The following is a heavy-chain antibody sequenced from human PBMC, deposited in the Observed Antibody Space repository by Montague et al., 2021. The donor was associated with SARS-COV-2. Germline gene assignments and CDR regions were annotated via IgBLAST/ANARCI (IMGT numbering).Heavy chain of an antibody. Sequence: SETLSLTCAVYGGSFSGYYWSWIRQPPGKGLEWIGGINHSGSTNYNPSLKSRVTISVDTSKNQFSLKLSSVTAADTAVYYCARNPWYYYDSSGYYLDYWGQGTLVTVSS. CDR3: ARNPWYYYDSSGYYLDY. CDR2: INHSGST. V-gene: IGHV4-34*01. CDR1: GGSFSGYY. D-gene: IGHD3-22*01. J-gene: IGHJ4*02.